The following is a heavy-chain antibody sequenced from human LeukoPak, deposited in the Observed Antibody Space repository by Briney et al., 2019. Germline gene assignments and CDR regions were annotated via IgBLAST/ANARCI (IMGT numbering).Heavy chain of an antibody. J-gene: IGHJ6*02. CDR2: ITSSLSYI. CDR1: GFTFKSYT. Sequence: GGSLRLSCAASGFTFKSYTMNWVRQAPGKGLEWVSSITSSLSYISYADSVKGRFTISRDNAKNSLSLQMNSLRAEDTAVYYCVRDFGRTSDWQPRLYYGMDVWGQGTTVTVSS. V-gene: IGHV3-21*01. D-gene: IGHD2-2*01. CDR3: VRDFGRTSDWQPRLYYGMDV.